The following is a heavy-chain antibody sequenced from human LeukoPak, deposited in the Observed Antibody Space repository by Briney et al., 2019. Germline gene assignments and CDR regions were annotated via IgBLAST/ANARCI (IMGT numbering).Heavy chain of an antibody. CDR1: GYTFTSYG. CDR3: ARPTDYYDSSGPQMDV. V-gene: IGHV1-18*01. CDR2: ISAYNGNT. J-gene: IGHJ6*02. Sequence: GAAVKVSCKASGYTFTSYGISWERQAHGQGLEWMGWISAYNGNTNYAQKLQGRVTTPTDTSTSTAYMELRSLRSDDTAVYYCARPTDYYDSSGPQMDVWGQGTTVTVSS. D-gene: IGHD3-22*01.